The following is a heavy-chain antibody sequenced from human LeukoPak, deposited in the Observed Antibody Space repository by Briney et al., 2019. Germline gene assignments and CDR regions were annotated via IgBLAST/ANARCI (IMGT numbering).Heavy chain of an antibody. V-gene: IGHV3-49*04. J-gene: IGHJ4*02. CDR3: TRESMITFGGVIVLYYFDY. CDR2: VRSKAFGGTT. D-gene: IGHD3-16*02. Sequence: GGSLRLSCTASGFTFGDYAMSWVRQAPGKGLEWVGFVRSKAFGGTTEYAASVKGRFTISRDDPKSIAYLQMNSLKTEDTAVYYCTRESMITFGGVIVLYYFDYWGQGTLVTVSS. CDR1: GFTFGDYA.